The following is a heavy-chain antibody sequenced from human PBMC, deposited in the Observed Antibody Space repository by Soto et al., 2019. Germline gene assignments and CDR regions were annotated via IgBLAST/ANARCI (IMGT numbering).Heavy chain of an antibody. V-gene: IGHV3-9*01. CDR2: VSPTGDTV. Sequence: VQVVASGGGLVQPGRSLRLSCAVSGFRFEQYVMHWVRQGPGKGLECVSTVSPTGDTVAYADSVEGRFTVSRDNAKNSLSLQMNSLSGDDTAFYYCLKDAPNGAIDDWGQGTLVTVSS. CDR1: GFRFEQYV. J-gene: IGHJ4*02. CDR3: LKDAPNGAIDD. D-gene: IGHD2-8*01.